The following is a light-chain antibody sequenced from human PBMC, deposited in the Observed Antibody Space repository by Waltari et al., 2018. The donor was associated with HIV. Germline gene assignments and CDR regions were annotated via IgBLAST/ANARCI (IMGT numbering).Light chain of an antibody. CDR1: SSHLGAYDS. Sequence: HSALTLPASVSGSPGQSNTISCTGTSSHLGAYDSVSWYRQHPDKAPQLLIYDVFYRPSGVSHRFSGSKSGNTASLTISGLQAEDEAVYSCSSYTTTNAIIFGGGTKLTVL. CDR3: SSYTTTNAII. V-gene: IGLV2-14*03. J-gene: IGLJ2*01. CDR2: DVF.